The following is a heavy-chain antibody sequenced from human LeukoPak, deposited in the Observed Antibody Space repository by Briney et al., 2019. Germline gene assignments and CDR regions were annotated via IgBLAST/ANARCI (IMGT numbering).Heavy chain of an antibody. CDR1: GFTFSNYW. Sequence: GGSLRLSCAASGFTFSNYWISWVRQAPGKGLEWVANIKQDGSEKYYVDSVKGRFTISRDNAKNSLYLQMNSQRAEDTAIYYCARWEGDIVAKIGDYWGKGTLVTVSS. CDR2: IKQDGSEK. V-gene: IGHV3-7*01. J-gene: IGHJ4*02. D-gene: IGHD5-12*01. CDR3: ARWEGDIVAKIGDY.